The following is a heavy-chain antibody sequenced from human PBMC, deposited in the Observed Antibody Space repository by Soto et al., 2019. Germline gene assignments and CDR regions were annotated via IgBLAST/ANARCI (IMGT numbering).Heavy chain of an antibody. D-gene: IGHD1-1*01. V-gene: IGHV1-18*01. Sequence: QVHLVQSGAEVKKPGASVKVSCKASGYTFTSYVITWVRQAGGKGVEWMGWISAHNGNTDYAQKLQGRFIMTSDTSTSTSYMELRSLRSDDTAVYYCARGRYGDYWGQGDLVPVSS. J-gene: IGHJ4*02. CDR2: ISAHNGNT. CDR3: ARGRYGDY. CDR1: GYTFTSYV.